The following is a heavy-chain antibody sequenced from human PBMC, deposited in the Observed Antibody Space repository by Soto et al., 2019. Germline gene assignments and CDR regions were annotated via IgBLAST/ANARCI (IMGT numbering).Heavy chain of an antibody. D-gene: IGHD6-19*01. CDR3: ARDGSGWYTRHYYFDY. CDR1: GYTFTSYG. J-gene: IGHJ4*02. Sequence: ASVKVSCKASGYTFTSYGISWVRQAPGQGLEWMGWISAYNGNTNYAQKLQGRVTMTTDTSTSTAYMELRSLRSDDTAVYYCARDGSGWYTRHYYFDYWGQGTLVTVAS. V-gene: IGHV1-18*01. CDR2: ISAYNGNT.